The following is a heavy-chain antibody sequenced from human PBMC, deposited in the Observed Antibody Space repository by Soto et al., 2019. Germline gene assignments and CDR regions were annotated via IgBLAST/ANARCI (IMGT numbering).Heavy chain of an antibody. CDR2: ITPGGGT. D-gene: IGHD2-15*01. CDR1: GGSFSDAY. J-gene: IGHJ6*02. CDR3: ATVGLPDSYHNCLDV. Sequence: PSETLSFTYAVYGGSFSDAYWTWIRQSPGKGLEWLGEITPGGGTKYNPSLKSRVVISADTSKSQFSLKLTSVTAADAATYYCATVGLPDSYHNCLDVWGQGTTVTVSS. V-gene: IGHV4-34*01.